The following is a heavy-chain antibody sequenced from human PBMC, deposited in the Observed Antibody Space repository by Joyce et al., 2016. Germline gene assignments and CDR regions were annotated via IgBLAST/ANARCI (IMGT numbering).Heavy chain of an antibody. CDR3: ARDRIPYSGSYSYYFHY. V-gene: IGHV3-33*01. CDR1: GFTFNTSG. J-gene: IGHJ4*02. Sequence: QVQLVDSGGGVVQPGKSLRLSCAASGFTFNTSGMHWVRQAPGKGLEWGAGIAFDGTYKYDADAVKGRFTISRDNSQNMLYLQMNSLRAEDSAVFYCARDRIPYSGSYSYYFHYWGQGTLVTVSS. D-gene: IGHD1-26*01. CDR2: IAFDGTYK.